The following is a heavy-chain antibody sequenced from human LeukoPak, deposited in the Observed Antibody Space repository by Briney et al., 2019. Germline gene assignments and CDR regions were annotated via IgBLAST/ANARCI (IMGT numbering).Heavy chain of an antibody. CDR3: ARAHLYYDSSGYYGYYYYMDV. CDR1: GFTFSSYG. D-gene: IGHD3-22*01. V-gene: IGHV3-30*03. CDR2: ISYDGSNK. J-gene: IGHJ6*03. Sequence: PGGSLRLSCAASGFTFSSYGMHWVRQAPGKGLEWVAVISYDGSNKYYADSVKGRFTISRDNAKNSLYLQMNSLRAEDTAVYYCARAHLYYDSSGYYGYYYYMDVWGKGTTVTVS.